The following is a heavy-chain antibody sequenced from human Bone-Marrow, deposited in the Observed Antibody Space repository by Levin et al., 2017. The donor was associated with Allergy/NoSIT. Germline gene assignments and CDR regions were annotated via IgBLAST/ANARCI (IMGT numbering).Heavy chain of an antibody. D-gene: IGHD3-10*01. V-gene: IGHV4-61*02. CDR3: AGRGFGELFGAFDI. CDR2: IYTSGST. CDR1: GGSISSGSYY. J-gene: IGHJ3*02. Sequence: PSETLSLTCTVSGGSISSGSYYWSWIRQPAGKGLEWIGRIYTSGSTNYNPSLKSRVTISVDTSKNQFSLKLSSVTAADTAVYYCAGRGFGELFGAFDIWGQGTMVTVSS.